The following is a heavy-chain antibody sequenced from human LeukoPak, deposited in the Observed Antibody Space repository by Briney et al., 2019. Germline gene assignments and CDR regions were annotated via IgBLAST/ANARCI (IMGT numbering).Heavy chain of an antibody. CDR3: VRDRSRTTVTRFDS. CDR1: RFSLSNFW. Sequence: GGSLRLSCVASRFSLSNFWMIWVRQAPGKGLEWVANINEDGSEKNYVDSVKGRFTISKDNAKNSLYLQMNSLRAEDTAVYYCVRDRSRTTVTRFDSWGQGTLVTVSS. V-gene: IGHV3-7*01. J-gene: IGHJ4*02. D-gene: IGHD4-17*01. CDR2: INEDGSEK.